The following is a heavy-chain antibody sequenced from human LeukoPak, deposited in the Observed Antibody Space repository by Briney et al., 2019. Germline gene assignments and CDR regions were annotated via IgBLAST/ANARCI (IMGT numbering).Heavy chain of an antibody. Sequence: GGSLRLSCAASGFTFSTYGMSWVRQAPGKGLQWVSTIPSGGGTYYADSVKGRFTIPRDNSKNTLYLQMNSLQSEDTAVYYCASNARYCSGGNCYSGILGYFQHWGQGTLVTVSS. CDR1: GFTFSTYG. J-gene: IGHJ1*01. CDR3: ASNARYCSGGNCYSGILGYFQH. CDR2: IPSGGGT. D-gene: IGHD2-15*01. V-gene: IGHV3-23*01.